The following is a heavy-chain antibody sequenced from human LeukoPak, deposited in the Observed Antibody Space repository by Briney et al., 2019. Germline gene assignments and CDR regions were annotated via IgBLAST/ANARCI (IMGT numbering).Heavy chain of an antibody. J-gene: IGHJ5*02. CDR2: IYYSGST. V-gene: IGHV4-59*01. CDR1: GGSISSYY. Sequence: SETLSLTCTVSGGSISSYYWSWIRQPPGKGLEWIGYIYYSGSTNYNPSLKSRVTISVETSKNQFSLKLKSVTAADTAVYYCARDPWDYYGSGSYYIPWGQGTLVTVSS. CDR3: ARDPWDYYGSGSYYIP. D-gene: IGHD3-10*01.